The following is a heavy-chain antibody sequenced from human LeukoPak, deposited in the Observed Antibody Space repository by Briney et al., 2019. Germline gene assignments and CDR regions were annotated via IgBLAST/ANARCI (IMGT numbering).Heavy chain of an antibody. CDR3: ARGPDWGPLED. Sequence: ASVKVSCKASGYTFTSYDINWVRQATGPGHEWMGWMNPNSGNTGYEQKFQGRVTMTRTTSISTAYMELSSLRSEDTAVYYCARGPDWGPLEDWGQGTLVTVSS. CDR2: MNPNSGNT. D-gene: IGHD7-27*01. J-gene: IGHJ4*02. CDR1: GYTFTSYD. V-gene: IGHV1-8*01.